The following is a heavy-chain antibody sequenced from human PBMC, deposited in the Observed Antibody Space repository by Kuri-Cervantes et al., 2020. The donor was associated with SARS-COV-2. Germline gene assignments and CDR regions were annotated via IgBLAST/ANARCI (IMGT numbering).Heavy chain of an antibody. Sequence: GESLKISCAASGFTFSFDDMHWVRLATGKGLEWVSAIGPVGDTYYAGSVKGRFTISRENAKNTLNLQMNSLRAEDTAVYYCVRVRTAESWGAFDNWGQGTIVTVSS. CDR1: GFTFSFDD. J-gene: IGHJ3*02. D-gene: IGHD3-16*01. CDR3: VRVRTAESWGAFDN. V-gene: IGHV3-13*01. CDR2: IGPVGDT.